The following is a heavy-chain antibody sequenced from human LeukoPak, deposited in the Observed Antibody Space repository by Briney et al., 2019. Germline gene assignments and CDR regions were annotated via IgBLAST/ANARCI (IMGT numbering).Heavy chain of an antibody. Sequence: SETLSLTCTVSGGSIGSFYWSWIRQPAGKGLEWVGRIYTTGITDYNPSLKSRLTMSVDTPKNQFSLKLSSVTAADTAVYYCAREYSSSSGRRAFDIWGQGTMATVSS. CDR1: GGSIGSFY. V-gene: IGHV4-4*07. CDR2: IYTTGIT. D-gene: IGHD6-6*01. J-gene: IGHJ3*02. CDR3: AREYSSSSGRRAFDI.